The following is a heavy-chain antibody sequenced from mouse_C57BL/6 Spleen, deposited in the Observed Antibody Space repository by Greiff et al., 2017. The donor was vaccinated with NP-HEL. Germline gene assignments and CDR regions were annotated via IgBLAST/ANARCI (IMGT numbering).Heavy chain of an antibody. Sequence: VQLQESGAELVKPGASVKISCKASGYAFSSYWMNWVKQRPGKGLEWIGQIYPGDGDTNYNGKFKGKATLTADKSSSTAYMQLSSLTSEDSAVYFCASHSNYVDWYFDVWGTGTTVTVSS. CDR2: IYPGDGDT. J-gene: IGHJ1*03. D-gene: IGHD2-5*01. V-gene: IGHV1-80*01. CDR1: GYAFSSYW. CDR3: ASHSNYVDWYFDV.